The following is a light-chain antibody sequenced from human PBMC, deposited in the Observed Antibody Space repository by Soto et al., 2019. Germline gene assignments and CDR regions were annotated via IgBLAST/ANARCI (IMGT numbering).Light chain of an antibody. Sequence: EIVLTQSPATLSLSPGESATLSCRASESVSIYISWYQQKPAQAPRLLIYDASNRATGIPTSFSGSGSGTDFSLTISSLEPEDFAVYYCQQRSNWPWTTFGQGTRVELK. CDR3: QQRSNWPWTT. CDR2: DAS. CDR1: ESVSIY. V-gene: IGKV3-11*01. J-gene: IGKJ1*01.